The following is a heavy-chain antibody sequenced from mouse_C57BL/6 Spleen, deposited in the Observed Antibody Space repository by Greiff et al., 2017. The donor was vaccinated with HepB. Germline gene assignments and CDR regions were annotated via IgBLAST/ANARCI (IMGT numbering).Heavy chain of an antibody. V-gene: IGHV1-26*01. Sequence: EVQLQQSGPELVKPGASVKISCKASGYTFTDYYMNWVKQSHGKSLEWIGDINPNNGGTSYNQKFKGKATLTVDKSSSTAYMELLSLTSEDSAVYYCARDYYYYGSSGAMDYWGQGTSVTVSS. CDR2: INPNNGGT. D-gene: IGHD1-1*01. CDR3: ARDYYYYGSSGAMDY. CDR1: GYTFTDYY. J-gene: IGHJ4*01.